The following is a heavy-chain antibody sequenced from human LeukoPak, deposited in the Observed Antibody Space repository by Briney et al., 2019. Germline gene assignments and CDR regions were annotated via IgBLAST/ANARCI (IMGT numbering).Heavy chain of an antibody. D-gene: IGHD4-17*01. J-gene: IGHJ6*02. CDR3: ARGYGSMDV. V-gene: IGHV1-69*04. CDR2: IIPILGIA. Sequence: GASVKVSCKASGGTFSSYDISWVRQAPGQGLEWMGRIIPILGIANYAQKFQGRVTITADKSTSTAYMELSSLRSEDTAMYYCARGYGSMDVWGQGTTVTVSS. CDR1: GGTFSSYD.